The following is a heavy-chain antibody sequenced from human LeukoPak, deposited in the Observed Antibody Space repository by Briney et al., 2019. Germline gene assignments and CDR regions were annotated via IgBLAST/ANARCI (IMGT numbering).Heavy chain of an antibody. V-gene: IGHV3-30-3*01. CDR3: AKDPHCSGGSCLDY. Sequence: GGSLRLSCEGSGFIFRDYKMHWVRQAPGKGLEWVAVISYDGSDKYYADSVKGRFTISRDNSKNTLYLQMNSLRAEDTAVYYCAKDPHCSGGSCLDYWGQGTLVSVSS. D-gene: IGHD2-15*01. J-gene: IGHJ4*02. CDR1: GFIFRDYK. CDR2: ISYDGSDK.